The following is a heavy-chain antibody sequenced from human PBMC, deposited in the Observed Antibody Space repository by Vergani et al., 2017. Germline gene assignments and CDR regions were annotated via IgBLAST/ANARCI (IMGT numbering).Heavy chain of an antibody. Sequence: QGQLAQSGAEVKKPGFSMRVSCKASGYTFIGYYMHWVRQAPGQGLEWIGWINPNTGGSNLAQNFQGRVTLTRDTSTRTFYLELSRLKSDDTAVYYCARGGCNGPRCYTQYNYYYFIDVWATGTTVTVSS. J-gene: IGHJ6*03. D-gene: IGHD2-2*02. V-gene: IGHV1-2*02. CDR2: INPNTGGS. CDR1: GYTFIGYY. CDR3: ARGGCNGPRCYTQYNYYYFIDV.